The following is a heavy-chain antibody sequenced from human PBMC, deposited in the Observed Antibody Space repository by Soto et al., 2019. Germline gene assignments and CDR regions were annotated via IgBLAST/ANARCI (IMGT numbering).Heavy chain of an antibody. CDR3: AKEQWPHTVTSGYYYGMDV. Sequence: LRLSCAASGFTFSSYGMHWVRQAPGKGLEWVAVISYDGSNKYYADSVKGRFTISRDNSKNTLYLQMNSLRAEDTAVYYCAKEQWPHTVTSGYYYGMDVWGQGTTVTVSS. CDR1: GFTFSSYG. J-gene: IGHJ6*02. D-gene: IGHD4-17*01. CDR2: ISYDGSNK. V-gene: IGHV3-30*18.